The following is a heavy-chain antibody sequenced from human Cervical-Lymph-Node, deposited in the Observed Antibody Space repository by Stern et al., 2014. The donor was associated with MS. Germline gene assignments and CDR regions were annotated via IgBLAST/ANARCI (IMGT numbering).Heavy chain of an antibody. J-gene: IGHJ4*02. Sequence: EVQLLESGGGLVKPGESLRLSCDASGFTFRPYSINWVRQAPGKGLEWISSISNHSHPSYYAASVEGRFTIARDSAKDSVSLHMVSLRAEDTAVYYCARARVGDYARSPHLDSWGQGTLVTVSS. D-gene: IGHD4-17*01. CDR2: ISNHSHPS. CDR1: GFTFRPYS. V-gene: IGHV3-21*01. CDR3: ARARVGDYARSPHLDS.